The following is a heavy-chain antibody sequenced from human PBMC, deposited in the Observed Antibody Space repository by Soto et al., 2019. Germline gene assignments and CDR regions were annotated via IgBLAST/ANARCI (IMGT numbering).Heavy chain of an antibody. CDR2: ISSGSYI. D-gene: IGHD2-15*01. J-gene: IGHJ4*02. CDR3: ARDTVVMAY. CDR1: GFTLSSFS. Sequence: GGSLRLSCAASGFTLSSFSMNWVRQAPGKGLEWVSSISSGSYIYYADSVKGRFTISRDNAKNSLYLQMNSLRAEDTAVYYCARDTVVMAYWGQGTLVTLSS. V-gene: IGHV3-21*01.